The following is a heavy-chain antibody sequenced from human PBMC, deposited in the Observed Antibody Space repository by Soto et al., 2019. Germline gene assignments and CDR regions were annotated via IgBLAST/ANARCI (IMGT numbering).Heavy chain of an antibody. J-gene: IGHJ4*02. CDR2: IKDGGYT. V-gene: IGHV4-34*01. CDR3: ARGQEGVVATH. D-gene: IGHD5-12*01. Sequence: QVQLQQWGAGLLKPSETLSLNCAVNGGSLSGYYWSWIRQPPGKGLEWIGEIKDGGYTNYSPSLKSRATISSDTSNHPFSLRLNSVTAADTGVYYCARGQEGVVATHWDQGALVTVSS. CDR1: GGSLSGYY.